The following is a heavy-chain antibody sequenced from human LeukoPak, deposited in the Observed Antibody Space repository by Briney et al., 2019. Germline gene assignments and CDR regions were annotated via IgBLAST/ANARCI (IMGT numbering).Heavy chain of an antibody. CDR3: ARSGSGTYYYYYGMDV. D-gene: IGHD1-26*01. Sequence: GRSLRLSCAASGFTFSSYWMSWVRQAPGKGLEWVANIKQDGSEKNYVDSVKGRFTISRDNAKNSLYLQMNSLRAEDTAVYYCARSGSGTYYYYYGMDVWGQGTTVTVSS. CDR1: GFTFSSYW. J-gene: IGHJ6*02. V-gene: IGHV3-7*01. CDR2: IKQDGSEK.